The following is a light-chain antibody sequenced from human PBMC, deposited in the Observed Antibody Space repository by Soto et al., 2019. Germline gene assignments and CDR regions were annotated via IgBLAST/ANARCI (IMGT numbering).Light chain of an antibody. CDR1: GSDIGGYNY. V-gene: IGLV2-14*01. J-gene: IGLJ2*01. CDR3: TAYTSSSAVV. Sequence: QSALTQPASVSGSPGQSITISCTGTGSDIGGYNYVSWYQQHPGKAPKVMIYEVSNRPSGVSNRFSASKSGNTASLTISGLQAEDEAEYYGTAYTSSSAVVFGGGTKLTVL. CDR2: EVS.